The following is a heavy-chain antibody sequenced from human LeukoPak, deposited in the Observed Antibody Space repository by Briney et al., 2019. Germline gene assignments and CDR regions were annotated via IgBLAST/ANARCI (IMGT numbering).Heavy chain of an antibody. CDR1: GFTFSSYA. D-gene: IGHD3-22*01. CDR3: AKHKDPDYYDSSGLDDFDI. V-gene: IGHV3-23*01. Sequence: GGSLRLSCAASGFTFSSYAMSWVRQAPGKGLEWVSAISGSGGSTYYADSVKGRFTISRDNSKNTLYLQMNSLRAEDTAVYYCAKHKDPDYYDSSGLDDFDIWGQGTMVTVSS. J-gene: IGHJ3*02. CDR2: ISGSGGST.